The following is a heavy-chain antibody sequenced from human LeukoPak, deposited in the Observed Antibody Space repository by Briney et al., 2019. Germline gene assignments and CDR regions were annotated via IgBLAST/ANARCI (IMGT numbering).Heavy chain of an antibody. CDR3: ARGGSGSYYSTFDY. J-gene: IGHJ4*02. CDR2: ISGTGGTT. Sequence: GGSRRLSCAASGFSFMTYAMSWVRQAPGKGLEWVSSISGTGGTTYYADSVKGRFTLSRDNSKNTLYLQMNSLRAEDTAVYYCARGGSGSYYSTFDYWGQGTLVTVSS. D-gene: IGHD1-26*01. CDR1: GFSFMTYA. V-gene: IGHV3-23*01.